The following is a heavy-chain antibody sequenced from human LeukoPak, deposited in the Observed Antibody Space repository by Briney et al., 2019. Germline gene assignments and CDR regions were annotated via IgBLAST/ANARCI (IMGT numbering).Heavy chain of an antibody. J-gene: IGHJ4*02. V-gene: IGHV3-23*01. CDR3: ARDDYYSDY. Sequence: GGSLRLSCAASGFTFSSYAMSWVRQAPGKGLEWVSGISGSGDSTYYADSVKARFTISRDNSKNTLYLQMNSLSAEDTAVYYCARDDYYSDYWGQGTLVTVSS. D-gene: IGHD2-21*02. CDR1: GFTFSSYA. CDR2: ISGSGDST.